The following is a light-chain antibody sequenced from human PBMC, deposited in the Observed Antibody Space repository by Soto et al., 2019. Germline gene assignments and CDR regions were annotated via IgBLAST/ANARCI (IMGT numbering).Light chain of an antibody. V-gene: IGKV3-15*01. CDR1: QSVSSN. Sequence: EIVMTQSPATLSVSPGERATLSCRASQSVSSNLVWYQQKPGQAPRLLIYGASTRATGVPARFSGSGSGTEFTLTISSLQSEDFAVYYCQQYKNWPTFGQGTKLEIK. CDR3: QQYKNWPT. CDR2: GAS. J-gene: IGKJ2*01.